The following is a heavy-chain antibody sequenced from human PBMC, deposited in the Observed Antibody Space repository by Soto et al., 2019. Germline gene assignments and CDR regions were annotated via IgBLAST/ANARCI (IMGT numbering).Heavy chain of an antibody. V-gene: IGHV3-30-3*01. Sequence: QVQLVESGGGVVQPGRSLRLSCGASGFTFSSYAMHWVRQAPGKGLEWVAVISYDGSNKYYAASVKGRFTISRDNSKNTLYLQMNSLRAEDTAVYYCATYGSGSYSGIDYWGQGTLVTVSS. CDR3: ATYGSGSYSGIDY. D-gene: IGHD3-10*01. CDR2: ISYDGSNK. CDR1: GFTFSSYA. J-gene: IGHJ4*02.